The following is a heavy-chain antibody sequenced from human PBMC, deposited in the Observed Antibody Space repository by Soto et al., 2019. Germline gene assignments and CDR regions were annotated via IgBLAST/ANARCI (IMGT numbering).Heavy chain of an antibody. J-gene: IGHJ6*02. D-gene: IGHD3-10*01. CDR3: ARDPVITMVRGVITDYYYYGMDV. CDR2: IISIFGTA. V-gene: IGHV1-69*06. CDR1: GGTFSSYA. Sequence: ASVKVSCKASGGTFSSYAISWVRQAPGQGLEWMGGIISIFGTANYAQKFQGRVTITADKSTSTAYMELSSLRSEDTAVYYCARDPVITMVRGVITDYYYYGMDVWGQGTTVTVSS.